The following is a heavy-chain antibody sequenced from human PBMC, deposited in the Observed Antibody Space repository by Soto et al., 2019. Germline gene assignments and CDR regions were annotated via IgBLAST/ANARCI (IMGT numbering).Heavy chain of an antibody. Sequence: ASVKVSCKASGYTFTSYDINWVRQATGQGLEWMGWMNPNSGNTGYAQKFQGRVTMTRNTSISTAYMELSSLRSEDTAVYYCARGRGFCSSTSCYYWFDPWGQGTLVTVSS. CDR3: ARGRGFCSSTSCYYWFDP. V-gene: IGHV1-8*01. D-gene: IGHD2-2*01. CDR2: MNPNSGNT. CDR1: GYTFTSYD. J-gene: IGHJ5*02.